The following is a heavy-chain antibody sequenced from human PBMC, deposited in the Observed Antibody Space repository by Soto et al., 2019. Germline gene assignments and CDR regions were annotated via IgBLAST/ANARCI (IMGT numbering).Heavy chain of an antibody. D-gene: IGHD3-16*01. CDR1: GGSISSGGYS. CDR2: IYHSGST. J-gene: IGHJ3*02. V-gene: IGHV4-30-2*01. Sequence: SETLSLTCAVSGGSISSGGYSWSWIRQPPGKGLEWIGYIYHSGSTYYNPSLKSRVTISVDRSKNQFSLKLSSVTAADTAVYYCARAGTLTGDDAFDIWGQGTMVTVSS. CDR3: ARAGTLTGDDAFDI.